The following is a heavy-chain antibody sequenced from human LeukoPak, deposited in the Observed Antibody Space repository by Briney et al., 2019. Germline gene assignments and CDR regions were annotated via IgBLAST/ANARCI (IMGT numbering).Heavy chain of an antibody. CDR1: GFTFSDYY. CDR3: ARDPYSYGNPNWFDP. D-gene: IGHD5-18*01. CDR2: VSSGSSTI. Sequence: TGGSLRLSCAASGFTFSDYYMSWIRQAPGKALEWVSYVSSGSSTIYYADSVKGRFTVSRDNGKRSLYLHMNSLRAEDTAMYYCARDPYSYGNPNWFDPWGQGTLVTVSS. V-gene: IGHV3-11*04. J-gene: IGHJ5*02.